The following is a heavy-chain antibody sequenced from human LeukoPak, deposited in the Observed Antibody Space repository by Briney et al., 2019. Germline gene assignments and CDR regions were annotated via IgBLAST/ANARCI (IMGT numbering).Heavy chain of an antibody. J-gene: IGHJ5*02. D-gene: IGHD3-10*01. CDR3: ASQYYYGSGSYYWNL. Sequence: GESLKISCKGSGYSFTNYWIGWVRQMPGKGLEWMGIIYPGDSDTRYSPSFQGQVTISADKSISTAYLQWSSLKASDTAMYYCASQYYYGSGSYYWNLWGQGTLVTVSS. V-gene: IGHV5-51*01. CDR2: IYPGDSDT. CDR1: GYSFTNYW.